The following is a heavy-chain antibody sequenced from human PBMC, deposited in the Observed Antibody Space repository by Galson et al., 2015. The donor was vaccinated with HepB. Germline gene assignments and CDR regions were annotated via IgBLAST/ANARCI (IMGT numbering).Heavy chain of an antibody. J-gene: IGHJ5*02. Sequence: SETLSLTCTVSGGSISSSSYYWGWIRQPPGKGLEWIGSIYYSGSTYYNPSLKSRVTISVDTSKNQFSLKLSSVTAADTTVYYCARLSRAAGYNWFDPWGQGTLVTVSS. V-gene: IGHV4-39*01. CDR1: GGSISSSSYY. CDR3: ARLSRAAGYNWFDP. CDR2: IYYSGST. D-gene: IGHD6-13*01.